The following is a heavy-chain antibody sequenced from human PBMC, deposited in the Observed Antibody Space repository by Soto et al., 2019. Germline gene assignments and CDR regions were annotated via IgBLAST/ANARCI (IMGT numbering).Heavy chain of an antibody. CDR2: ISYDGSRQ. CDR3: ASELPAAGTDIYYHGLDV. D-gene: IGHD6-13*01. J-gene: IGHJ6*02. Sequence: QLQLVESGGGVVQPGRSLRLSCAASGFSFSFYAIHWVRQAPGKGLEWVAFISYDGSRQYYADSLKGRFTISRDNSKNTVHLPMNRLRPEDTSVYYCASELPAAGTDIYYHGLDVWGQGTTVTVSS. CDR1: GFSFSFYA. V-gene: IGHV3-30-3*01.